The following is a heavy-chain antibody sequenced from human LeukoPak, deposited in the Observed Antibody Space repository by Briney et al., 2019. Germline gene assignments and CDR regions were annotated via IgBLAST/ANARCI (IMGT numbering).Heavy chain of an antibody. Sequence: GGSLRLSCAASGFNLNSYLMSWVRQAPGRGLEWVANIKKDGSEENYLESVKGRFTVSRDNAKNSLYLQMNSLRGEDTAIYYCARSNPNRNALDLWGQGTMVTISS. D-gene: IGHD1-14*01. CDR1: GFNLNSYL. V-gene: IGHV3-7*01. CDR2: IKKDGSEE. CDR3: ARSNPNRNALDL. J-gene: IGHJ3*01.